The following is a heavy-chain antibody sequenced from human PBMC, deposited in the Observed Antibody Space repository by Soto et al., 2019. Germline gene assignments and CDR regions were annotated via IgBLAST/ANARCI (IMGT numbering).Heavy chain of an antibody. CDR3: ARMANEGILRFLEWSRGDYYYYMDV. Sequence: ASVKVSCKASGYTFTSYYMHWVRQAPGQGLEWMGIINPSGGSTSYAQKFQGRVTMTRDTSTRTVYMELSSLRSEDTAVYYCARMANEGILRFLEWSRGDYYYYMDVWGKGTTVTVSS. CDR2: INPSGGST. J-gene: IGHJ6*03. V-gene: IGHV1-46*03. CDR1: GYTFTSYY. D-gene: IGHD3-3*01.